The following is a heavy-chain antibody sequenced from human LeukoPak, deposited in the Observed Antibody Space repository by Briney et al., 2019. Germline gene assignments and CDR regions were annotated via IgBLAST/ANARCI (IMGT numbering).Heavy chain of an antibody. CDR2: IHYSGTT. J-gene: IGHJ4*02. CDR3: ARGGGYFDY. CDR1: GDSFINHY. D-gene: IGHD3-16*01. V-gene: IGHV4-59*11. Sequence: SETLSLTCTVSGDSFINHYWSWIRQPPGKGLEWIGYIHYSGTTNDNPSLKGRVSISVDTSKNQFYLKLTSVTAADTAVYYCARGGGYFDYWGQGTLVTVSS.